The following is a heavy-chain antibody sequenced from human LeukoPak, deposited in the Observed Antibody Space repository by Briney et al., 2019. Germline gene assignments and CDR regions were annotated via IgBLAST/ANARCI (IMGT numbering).Heavy chain of an antibody. V-gene: IGHV4-31*03. CDR1: GGSVSSGGYY. Sequence: TLSLTCTVSGGSVSSGGYYWSWIRQHPGKGLEWIGYIYNSGSTRYNPSLKSRLTISVDTSKNHFSLKLSSVTASDTAVYYCARGGFGVPFDYWGQGTLVTVSS. D-gene: IGHD5/OR15-5a*01. J-gene: IGHJ4*02. CDR2: IYNSGST. CDR3: ARGGFGVPFDY.